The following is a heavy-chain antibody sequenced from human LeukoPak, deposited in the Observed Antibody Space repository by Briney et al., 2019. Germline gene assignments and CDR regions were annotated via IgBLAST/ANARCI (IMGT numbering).Heavy chain of an antibody. Sequence: GGSLGLSCAPSVYTFRSWAKSWAPRAPGRGREGGTAIIVSGGSTYYADSVKGRFSISRDNSKNKLYLQMNSMRAEDTAISYCAKLQGYYSSGWYPYFDYWGQGTLVTVSS. V-gene: IGHV3-23*01. CDR2: IIVSGGST. J-gene: IGHJ4*02. D-gene: IGHD6-19*01. CDR3: AKLQGYYSSGWYPYFDY. CDR1: VYTFRSWA.